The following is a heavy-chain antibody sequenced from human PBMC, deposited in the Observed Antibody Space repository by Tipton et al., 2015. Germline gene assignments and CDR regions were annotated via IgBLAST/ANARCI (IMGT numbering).Heavy chain of an antibody. J-gene: IGHJ4*02. CDR1: GYSFTTYW. CDR2: IYPGDSDT. CDR3: ARAGLDSSSSSDY. D-gene: IGHD6-6*01. V-gene: IGHV5-51*01. Sequence: QLVQSGAEVKKPGESLKISCKTSGYSFTTYWIAWVRLMPGKGLEWMGIIYPGDSDTRYSPSFQGQVTISADKSISTAYLQWSSLKASDTAMYYCARAGLDSSSSSDYWGQGTPVTVSS.